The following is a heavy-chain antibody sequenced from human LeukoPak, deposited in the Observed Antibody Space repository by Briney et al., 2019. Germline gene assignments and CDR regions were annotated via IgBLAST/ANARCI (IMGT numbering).Heavy chain of an antibody. J-gene: IGHJ3*02. CDR2: IIPIFGTA. CDR3: ARIGAAENDDAFDI. Sequence: GASVKVSCKASRGTFSSYTISWVRQAPGQGLEWMGGIIPIFGTANYAQKFQGRVTITADESTSTAYMELSSLRSEDTAVYYCARIGAAENDDAFDIWGQGTMVTVSS. V-gene: IGHV1-69*13. CDR1: RGTFSSYT. D-gene: IGHD6-13*01.